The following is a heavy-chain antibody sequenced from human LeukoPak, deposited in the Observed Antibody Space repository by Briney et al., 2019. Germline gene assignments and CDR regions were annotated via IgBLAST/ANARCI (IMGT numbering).Heavy chain of an antibody. CDR2: INPSGGST. V-gene: IGHV1-46*01. CDR1: GYTFTSYY. CDR3: AREGQYYYDSSGYPEPFDY. J-gene: IGHJ4*02. D-gene: IGHD3-22*01. Sequence: ASVKASCRASGYTFTSYYMHWVRQAPGQGLEWMGIINPSGGSTSYAQKFQGRATMTRDTSTSTVYMELSSLRSEDTAVYYCAREGQYYYDSSGYPEPFDYWGQGTLVTVSS.